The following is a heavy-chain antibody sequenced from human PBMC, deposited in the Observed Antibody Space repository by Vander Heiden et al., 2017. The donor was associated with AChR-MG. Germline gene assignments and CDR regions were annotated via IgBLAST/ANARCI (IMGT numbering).Heavy chain of an antibody. J-gene: IGHJ4*02. D-gene: IGHD2-2*01. V-gene: IGHV3-20*01. CDR3: ARDGKEDIVVVPAAHDY. CDR1: GFTFDDCG. CDR2: INWNGGST. Sequence: EVPLVESGGGVVRPGGSLRASCGDSGFTFDDCGMSWVRQAPGKGLEWVSGINWNGGSTGYADSVKGRFTISRDNAKNSLYLQMNSLRAEDTALYHCARDGKEDIVVVPAAHDYWGQGTLVTVSS.